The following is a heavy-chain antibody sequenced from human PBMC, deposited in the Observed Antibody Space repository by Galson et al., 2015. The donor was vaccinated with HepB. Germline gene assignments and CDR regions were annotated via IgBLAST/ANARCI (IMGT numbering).Heavy chain of an antibody. CDR1: GFTFNSFS. CDR3: ASSGYSSSWLLG. J-gene: IGHJ4*02. D-gene: IGHD6-13*01. Sequence: SLRLSCAASGFTFNSFSMNWVRQAPGKGLEWVSSISSSSSFIYYADSVKGRFTISRDNAKNSLYLQMNSLRAEDTAVYYCASSGYSSSWLLGWGQGTLVTVSS. CDR2: ISSSSSFI. V-gene: IGHV3-21*01.